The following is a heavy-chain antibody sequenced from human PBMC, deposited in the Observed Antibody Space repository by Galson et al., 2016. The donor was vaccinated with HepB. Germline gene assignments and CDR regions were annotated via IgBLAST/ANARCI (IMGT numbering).Heavy chain of an antibody. CDR3: ARDYNDFGYYYGMDV. Sequence: SLRLSCAGSGFSFSSYSANWVRQAPGKGLEWVSYISRSGTTIYYADSVKGRFTISRDNGKNSVYLQMSSLRVEDTAVYYCARDYNDFGYYYGMDVWGQGTTVTVSS. CDR2: ISRSGTTI. V-gene: IGHV3-48*01. CDR1: GFSFSSYS. D-gene: IGHD5-24*01. J-gene: IGHJ6*02.